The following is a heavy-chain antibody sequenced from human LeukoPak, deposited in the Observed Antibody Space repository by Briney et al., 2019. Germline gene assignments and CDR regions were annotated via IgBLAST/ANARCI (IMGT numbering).Heavy chain of an antibody. D-gene: IGHD3-3*01. J-gene: IGHJ4*02. Sequence: GGSLRLSCAASGFTFSSYSMNWVRQPPGKGLEWVSSISSSSSYIYYADSVKGRFTISRDNAKNSLYLQMNSLRAEDTAVYYCARDYDFWSGYYSFDYWGQGTLVTVSS. CDR1: GFTFSSYS. V-gene: IGHV3-21*01. CDR3: ARDYDFWSGYYSFDY. CDR2: ISSSSSYI.